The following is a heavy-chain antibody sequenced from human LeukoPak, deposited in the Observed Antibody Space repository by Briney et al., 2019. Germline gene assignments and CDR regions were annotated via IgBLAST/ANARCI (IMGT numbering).Heavy chain of an antibody. D-gene: IGHD6-13*01. V-gene: IGHV4-39*01. CDR1: GGSISSSSYY. CDR3: ARRLSSSWNDAFDI. J-gene: IGHJ3*02. Sequence: SGTLSLTCTVSGGSISSSSYYWGWVRQPPGKGLEWIGSIYYSGSTYYNPSLKSRVTISVDTSKNQFSLKLSSVTAADTAVYYCARRLSSSWNDAFDIWGQGTMVTVSS. CDR2: IYYSGST.